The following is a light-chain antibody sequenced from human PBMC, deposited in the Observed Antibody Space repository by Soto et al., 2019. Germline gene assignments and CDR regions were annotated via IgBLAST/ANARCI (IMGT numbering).Light chain of an antibody. V-gene: IGKV3D-20*02. CDR1: QSISSTH. Sequence: EIVLTQSPDTLSLSPGERATLSCRASQSISSTHLVWYQQKPGQAPRLLIYGASTRATGIPARFSGSGSGTDFTLTISSLEPEDFAVYYCQQRSNWITFGQGTRLEIK. CDR2: GAS. J-gene: IGKJ5*01. CDR3: QQRSNWIT.